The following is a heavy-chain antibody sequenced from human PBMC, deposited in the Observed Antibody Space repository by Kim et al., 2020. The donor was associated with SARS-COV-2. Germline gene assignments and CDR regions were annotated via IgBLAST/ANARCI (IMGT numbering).Heavy chain of an antibody. V-gene: IGHV2-70*01. D-gene: IGHD4-4*01. J-gene: IGHJ6*04. CDR2: K. Sequence: KYYSTPLKTRLTITKDTSKSQVVLTMTNMDPVDTATYYCARMLAGPTAMDVWGKGTTVTVSS. CDR3: ARMLAGPTAMDV.